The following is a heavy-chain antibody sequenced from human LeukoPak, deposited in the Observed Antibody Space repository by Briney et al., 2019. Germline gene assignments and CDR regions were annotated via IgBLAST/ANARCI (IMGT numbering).Heavy chain of an antibody. V-gene: IGHV4-34*01. Sequence: PSETLSLTCAVYGGSFSGYHWSWIRQPQGKGLEWIGEINHSGSTNYNPSLKSRVTLSVDTSKKQFSLKLTSVTAADTAVYYCARPLVVGTNDAFEIWGQGTMVTVSS. CDR2: INHSGST. D-gene: IGHD3-22*01. J-gene: IGHJ3*02. CDR3: ARPLVVGTNDAFEI. CDR1: GGSFSGYH.